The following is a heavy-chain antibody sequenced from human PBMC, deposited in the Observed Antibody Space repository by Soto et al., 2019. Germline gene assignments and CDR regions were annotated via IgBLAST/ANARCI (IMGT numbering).Heavy chain of an antibody. V-gene: IGHV3-13*05. CDR3: ARAYTGQLPRRGDYYCALDV. D-gene: IGHD2-2*01. CDR2: VGAPYDP. Sequence: GGSLRPSCVGSGFFFNNYDMHWVRQDRGKGVEWFSAVGAPYDPYYSGSVKGRFIVSRVNAQKSLYLPINDFPAADTAVYFCARAYTGQLPRRGDYYCALDVWGRGTTVTFSS. CDR1: GFFFNNYD. J-gene: IGHJ6*02.